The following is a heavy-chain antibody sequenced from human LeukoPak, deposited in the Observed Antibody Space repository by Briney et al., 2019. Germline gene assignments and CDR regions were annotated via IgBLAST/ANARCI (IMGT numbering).Heavy chain of an antibody. J-gene: IGHJ6*03. CDR3: ARVLQNYYHLDV. V-gene: IGHV4-59*11. CDR2: IYDSGSA. D-gene: IGHD3-3*01. Sequence: SETLSLTCTVSGVSINSHYWSWIRQPPGKGLEWIGFIYDSGSANYKSSLESRVTMTLDSSKNQFSLKLNSVTAADTAVYYCARVLQNYYHLDVWGKGPTVTVSS. CDR1: GVSINSHY.